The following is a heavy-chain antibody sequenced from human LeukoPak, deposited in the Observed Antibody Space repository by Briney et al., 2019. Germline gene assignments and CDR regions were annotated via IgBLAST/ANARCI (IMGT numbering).Heavy chain of an antibody. CDR3: ARPSPYYDYVWGSPRGAFDI. D-gene: IGHD3-16*01. CDR1: GGSISSSSYY. J-gene: IGHJ3*02. CDR2: IYYSGST. V-gene: IGHV4-39*07. Sequence: SETLSLTCTVSGGSISSSSYYWGWIRQPPGKGLEWIGSIYYSGSTYYNPSLKSRVTISVDTSKNQFSLKLSSVTAADTAVYYCARPSPYYDYVWGSPRGAFDIWGQGTMVTVSS.